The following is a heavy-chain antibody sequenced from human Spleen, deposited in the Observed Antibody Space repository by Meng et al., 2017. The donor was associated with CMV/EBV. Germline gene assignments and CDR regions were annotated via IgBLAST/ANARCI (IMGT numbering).Heavy chain of an antibody. CDR1: GYTFTDYW. CDR2: VYPGDSDT. CDR3: ARHTSFQLLPSGSYSY. Sequence: GESLKISCESSGYTFTDYWIGWVRQMPGRGLEWMGIVYPGDSDTRYSPSFQGQVTISVDKSISTVYLQWTSLKASDTAMYYCARHTSFQLLPSGSYSYWGQGTLVTVSS. D-gene: IGHD1-26*01. J-gene: IGHJ4*02. V-gene: IGHV5-51*01.